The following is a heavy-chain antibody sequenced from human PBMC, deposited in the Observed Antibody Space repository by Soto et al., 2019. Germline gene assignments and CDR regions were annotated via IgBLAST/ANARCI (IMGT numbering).Heavy chain of an antibody. Sequence: QVQLVQSGAEVKKPGASVKVSCKASGNTFSNYYIHWVRQAPGQGLEWMGTINPSGGHTTYAQKFLGRVTMTRDSSTSTPYMELTSLRFEDTAVYYCARGGHVVVVTAAFDYWGQGTLVTVSS. CDR1: GNTFSNYY. CDR2: INPSGGHT. CDR3: ARGGHVVVVTAAFDY. J-gene: IGHJ4*02. D-gene: IGHD2-21*02. V-gene: IGHV1-46*03.